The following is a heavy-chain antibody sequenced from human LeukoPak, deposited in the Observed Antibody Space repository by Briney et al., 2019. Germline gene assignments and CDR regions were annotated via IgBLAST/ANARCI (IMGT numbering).Heavy chain of an antibody. CDR3: AREAAGISP. CDR1: GFTFSSYG. CDR2: ISFDGDNQ. D-gene: IGHD6-13*01. V-gene: IGHV3-30*19. Sequence: PGGSLRLSCAASGFTFSSYGMHWVRQAPGKGLEWVAVISFDGDNQYYADSVKGRSTISRDNSKNTVFLQMNSLRVEDTAFYYCAREAAGISPWGQGTLVTVSS. J-gene: IGHJ4*02.